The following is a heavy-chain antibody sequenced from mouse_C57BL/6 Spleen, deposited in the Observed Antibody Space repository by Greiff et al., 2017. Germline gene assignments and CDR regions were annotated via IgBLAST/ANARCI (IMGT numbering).Heavy chain of an antibody. CDR1: GYAFTNYL. CDR3: ARGATVVAGDAMDY. D-gene: IGHD1-1*01. V-gene: IGHV1-54*01. Sequence: VQLQQSGAELVRPGTSVKVSCKASGYAFTNYLIEWVKQRPGQGLEWIGVINPGSGGTNYNEKFKGKATLTAYKSSSTAYMQLSSLTSEDSEVYVCARGATVVAGDAMDYWGKGTSVTVSS. CDR2: INPGSGGT. J-gene: IGHJ4*01.